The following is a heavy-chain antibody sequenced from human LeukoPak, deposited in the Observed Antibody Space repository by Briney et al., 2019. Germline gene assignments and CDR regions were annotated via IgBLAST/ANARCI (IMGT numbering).Heavy chain of an antibody. CDR1: GGSFSGYC. V-gene: IGHV4-34*01. Sequence: SETLSLTCAVYGGSFSGYCWSWIRQPPGKGLEWFGEINHSGSTNYNPSLKSRVTISVDTSKNQFSLKLSSVTAADTAVYYCARGERLNTMTQGGCAFDIWGQGTMVTVSS. D-gene: IGHD3-22*01. J-gene: IGHJ3*02. CDR3: ARGERLNTMTQGGCAFDI. CDR2: INHSGST.